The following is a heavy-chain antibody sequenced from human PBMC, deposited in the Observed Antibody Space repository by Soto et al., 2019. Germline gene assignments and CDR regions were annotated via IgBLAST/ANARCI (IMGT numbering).Heavy chain of an antibody. Sequence: EVQLLESGGGLVQPGGSLRLSCAASGFTFNPYGMSWVRQAPGKGLEWVSAVSGGGDRTSYADSVKGRFAISRANSKNTLYLQMKSLRAEETAVYYCAKDCGSGWFRSYFYNWGQGTLVTVSS. CDR2: VSGGGDRT. CDR3: AKDCGSGWFRSYFYN. J-gene: IGHJ4*02. CDR1: GFTFNPYG. V-gene: IGHV3-23*01. D-gene: IGHD6-25*01.